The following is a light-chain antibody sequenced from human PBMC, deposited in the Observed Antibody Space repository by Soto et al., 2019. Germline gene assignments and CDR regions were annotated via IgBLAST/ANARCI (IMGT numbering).Light chain of an antibody. J-gene: IGKJ1*01. CDR3: QQYNSYPWS. Sequence: DTHMTQSPSTLSASVGDRVTITCRASQSISSWLAWYQQKPGKAPNLLIFKASSLESGVPSRFSGSGSGTEFTLTISSLQPDDFATNYCQQYNSYPWSFGQGNKVEIK. V-gene: IGKV1-5*03. CDR1: QSISSW. CDR2: KAS.